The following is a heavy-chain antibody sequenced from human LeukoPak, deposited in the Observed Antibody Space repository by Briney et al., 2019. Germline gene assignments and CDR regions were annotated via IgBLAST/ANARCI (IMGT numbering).Heavy chain of an antibody. CDR2: INPNSGGT. J-gene: IGHJ3*02. CDR1: AYSYIGYF. D-gene: IGHD5-12*01. V-gene: IGHV1-2*02. Sequence: GASVKVSCKSSAYSYIGYFVYWVRQAPGHGLEWMGWINPNSGGTNYAPKFQDRVTMTRDTSTSTAYMELRRLRSDDTAVYYCAIDSGYDREAFDIWGQGTMVAVSS. CDR3: AIDSGYDREAFDI.